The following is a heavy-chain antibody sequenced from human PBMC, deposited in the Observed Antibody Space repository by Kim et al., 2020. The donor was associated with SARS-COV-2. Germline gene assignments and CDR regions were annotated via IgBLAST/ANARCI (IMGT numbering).Heavy chain of an antibody. D-gene: IGHD1-1*01. J-gene: IGHJ3*02. CDR3: ARSFPPQDGTAAPGAFDI. Sequence: GESLKISCKGSGYSFTSYWIGWVRQMPGKGLEWMGIIYPGDSDTRYSPSFQGQVTISADKSISTAYLQWSSLKASDTAMYYCARSFPPQDGTAAPGAFDIWGQETMVTVSS. V-gene: IGHV5-51*01. CDR1: GYSFTSYW. CDR2: IYPGDSDT.